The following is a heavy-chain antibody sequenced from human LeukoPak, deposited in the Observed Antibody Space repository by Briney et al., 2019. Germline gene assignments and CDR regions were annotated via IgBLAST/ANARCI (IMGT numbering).Heavy chain of an antibody. D-gene: IGHD3-22*01. J-gene: IGHJ3*02. CDR2: ISGSGDRT. Sequence: PGGSLRLSCAASGFTFSSYGMHWVRQAPGKGLEWVSAISGSGDRTYYADSVKGRFTISKDNSKNTLYLQMNTLRAEDTAIYYCANDNFYDSSGYFGALDIWGQGTMVTVSS. V-gene: IGHV3-23*01. CDR3: ANDNFYDSSGYFGALDI. CDR1: GFTFSSYG.